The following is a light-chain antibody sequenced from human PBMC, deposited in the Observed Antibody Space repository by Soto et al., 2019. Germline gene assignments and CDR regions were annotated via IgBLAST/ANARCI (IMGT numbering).Light chain of an antibody. J-gene: IGKJ4*01. Sequence: MTPSPSPPAGSVGGRGTLSCWMSQGISSYLAWYQQKPGKAPKLLIYAASTLQSGVPSRFSGSGSGTDFTLTISCLQSEDFATYYCQQLRMYPSTFGGGTKVDI. CDR3: QQLRMYPST. V-gene: IGKV1D-8*02. CDR1: QGISSY. CDR2: AAS.